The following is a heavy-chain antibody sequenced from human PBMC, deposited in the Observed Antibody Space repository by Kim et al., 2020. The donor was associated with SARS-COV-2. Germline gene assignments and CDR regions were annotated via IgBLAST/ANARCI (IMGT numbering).Heavy chain of an antibody. CDR2: IIPIFGTA. J-gene: IGHJ4*02. CDR3: ARSIFGYSGYDYVVPYFDY. D-gene: IGHD5-12*01. Sequence: SVKVSCKASGGTFSSYAISWVRQAPGQGLEWMGGIIPIFGTANYAQKFQGRVTITADESTSTAYMELSSLRSEDTAVYYCARSIFGYSGYDYVVPYFDYWGQGTLVTVSS. V-gene: IGHV1-69*13. CDR1: GGTFSSYA.